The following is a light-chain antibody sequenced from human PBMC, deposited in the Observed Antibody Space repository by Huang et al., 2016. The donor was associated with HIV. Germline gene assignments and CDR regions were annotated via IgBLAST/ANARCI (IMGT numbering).Light chain of an antibody. CDR1: QTVSNYY. CDR3: QQYALSPWT. V-gene: IGKV3-20*01. J-gene: IGKJ1*01. Sequence: EIVLTQSPDTLSLSPGQRLTLSCRASQTVSNYYLAWYQQKPGQSPRLLIYAASTRAAGIPDRFSGSGSATDFILTVSRLEPEDSAVYYCQQYALSPWTFGHGTKVEI. CDR2: AAS.